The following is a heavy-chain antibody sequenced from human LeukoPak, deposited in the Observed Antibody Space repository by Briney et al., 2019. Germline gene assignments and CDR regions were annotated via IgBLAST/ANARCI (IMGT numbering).Heavy chain of an antibody. Sequence: SETLSLTCAVYGGSFSGYYWSWIRQPPGKGLEWIGEINHSGSTNYNPSLKSRVTISVDTSKNQFSLKLSSVTAADTAVYYCARVVGNDAFDIWGQGTMVTVS. CDR1: GGSFSGYY. CDR3: ARVVGNDAFDI. CDR2: INHSGST. V-gene: IGHV4-34*01. J-gene: IGHJ3*02. D-gene: IGHD1-1*01.